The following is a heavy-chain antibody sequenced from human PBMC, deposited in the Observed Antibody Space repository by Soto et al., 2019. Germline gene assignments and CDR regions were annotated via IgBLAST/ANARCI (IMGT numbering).Heavy chain of an antibody. V-gene: IGHV3-15*01. J-gene: IGHJ4*02. CDR1: GITFINAW. CDR2: IKNKADGGTA. CDR3: TTDPGDYQDF. D-gene: IGHD4-17*01. Sequence: VQLVESGGDLVKPGGCLRLSCAASGITFINAWMSWVRQAPGKGLEWVGRIKNKADGGTADYAAPVRGRFTSSRDDSKNTLFLQMNSLETEDTAVYYCTTDPGDYQDFWGQGTLVTVSS.